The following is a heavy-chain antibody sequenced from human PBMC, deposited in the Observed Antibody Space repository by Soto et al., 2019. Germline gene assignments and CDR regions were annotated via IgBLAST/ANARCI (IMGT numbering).Heavy chain of an antibody. CDR1: GFSLSTSGVG. Sequence: QITLKESGPTLVKPTQTLTLTCTFSGFSLSTSGVGVGWIRQPPGKALEWLALIYWDDDKRYSPSLKNRLTITKDTSKNQVVLTMTHMDPVDTATYYCAHRRMLDLGSGSDFDYWGQGTLVTVSS. D-gene: IGHD3-10*01. J-gene: IGHJ4*02. V-gene: IGHV2-5*02. CDR3: AHRRMLDLGSGSDFDY. CDR2: IYWDDDK.